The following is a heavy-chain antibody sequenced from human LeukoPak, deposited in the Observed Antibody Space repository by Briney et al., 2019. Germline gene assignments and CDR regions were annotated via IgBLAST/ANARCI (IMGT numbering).Heavy chain of an antibody. V-gene: IGHV4-59*12. J-gene: IGHJ6*03. Sequence: SETLSLTCTVSGGSISSYYWSWIRQSPGKGLEWIGYIYYDGSTNYNPSLRGRVTISVDTPKNQFSLKLSSVTAAETVVYYCAREGRYRYGYNEYHLYMDIWGKGTTVTVSS. CDR2: IYYDGST. CDR3: AREGRYRYGYNEYHLYMDI. D-gene: IGHD5-18*01. CDR1: GGSISSYY.